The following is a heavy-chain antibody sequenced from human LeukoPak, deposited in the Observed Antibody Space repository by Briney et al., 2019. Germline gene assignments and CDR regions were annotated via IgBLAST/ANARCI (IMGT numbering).Heavy chain of an antibody. D-gene: IGHD2-15*01. Sequence: GGSLRLSCAASGFTFSSYSKNWVRQAPGKGLEWVSSISSSSSYIYYADSVKGRFTISRDNAKNSLYLQMNSLRAEDTAVYYCARDGYCSGGSCYAVDYWGQGTLVTVSS. CDR3: ARDGYCSGGSCYAVDY. V-gene: IGHV3-21*01. J-gene: IGHJ4*02. CDR1: GFTFSSYS. CDR2: ISSSSSYI.